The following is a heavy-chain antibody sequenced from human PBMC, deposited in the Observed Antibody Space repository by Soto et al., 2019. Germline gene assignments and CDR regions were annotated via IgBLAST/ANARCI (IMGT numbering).Heavy chain of an antibody. V-gene: IGHV4-31*03. CDR3: ARVRERYCSGGSCYWFDS. Sequence: SETLSLTCTVSGGSISSGGYYWSWIRQHPGKGLEWIGYIYYSGSTYYNPSLKSRVTISVDTSKNQFSLKLSSVTAADTAVYYCARVRERYCSGGSCYWFDSWGQGTRVTVAS. J-gene: IGHJ5*01. CDR1: GGSISSGGYY. CDR2: IYYSGST. D-gene: IGHD2-15*01.